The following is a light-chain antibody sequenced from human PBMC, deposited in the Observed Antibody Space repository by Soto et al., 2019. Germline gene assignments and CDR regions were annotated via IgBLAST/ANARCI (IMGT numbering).Light chain of an antibody. V-gene: IGKV1-9*01. CDR2: AAS. J-gene: IGKJ1*01. CDR3: QQYMSYS. Sequence: DIQLTQSPSFLSASVGDRVTITCRASQGISSYLAWYQQKPGKAPKLLIHAASTLQSGVPSRFSGSGSGTEFTLTISSLQPDDFATYYCQQYMSYSFGQGTKVDIK. CDR1: QGISSY.